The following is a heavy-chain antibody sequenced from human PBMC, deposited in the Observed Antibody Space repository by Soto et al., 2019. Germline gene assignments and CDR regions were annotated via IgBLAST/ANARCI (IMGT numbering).Heavy chain of an antibody. J-gene: IGHJ6*02. Sequence: PSETLSLTCAVYGGSFSGYYWSWIRQPPGKGLEWIGEINHSGSTNYNPSLKSRVTISVDTSKNQFSLKLSSVTAADTAVYYCARGAITMVRGVTRPRSYGMDVWGQGTTVTVSS. CDR1: GGSFSGYY. D-gene: IGHD3-10*01. CDR2: INHSGST. CDR3: ARGAITMVRGVTRPRSYGMDV. V-gene: IGHV4-34*01.